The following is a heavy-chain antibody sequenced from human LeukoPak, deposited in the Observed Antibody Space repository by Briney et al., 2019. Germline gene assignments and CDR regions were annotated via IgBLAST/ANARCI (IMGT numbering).Heavy chain of an antibody. CDR1: GYGFSSYW. Sequence: PGESLKISCQGSGYGFSSYWIGWVRQMPGKGLEWMGVIFPHDSDTTHSPSFQGQISFSADRSINTAYLQWHSLKASDTAIYYCARRPAGRAGFDLWGQGTLVIVSA. J-gene: IGHJ3*01. V-gene: IGHV5-51*01. CDR2: IFPHDSDT. D-gene: IGHD6-13*01. CDR3: ARRPAGRAGFDL.